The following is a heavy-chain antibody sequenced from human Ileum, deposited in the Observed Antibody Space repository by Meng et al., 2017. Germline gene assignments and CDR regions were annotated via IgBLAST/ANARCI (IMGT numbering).Heavy chain of an antibody. CDR3: ARHLDGARSWTGGFDS. Sequence: GESLKISCKGFGYSFTNYWIDWVRQTPGKGLEWMGIIHPGDSSSRYSPSFQGQVTVSDDKSINTAYLQWNSLKASDTAIYYCARHLDGARSWTGGFDSWGQGTEVTVSS. J-gene: IGHJ5*01. CDR1: GYSFTNYW. CDR2: IHPGDSSS. D-gene: IGHD1-14*01. V-gene: IGHV5-51*01.